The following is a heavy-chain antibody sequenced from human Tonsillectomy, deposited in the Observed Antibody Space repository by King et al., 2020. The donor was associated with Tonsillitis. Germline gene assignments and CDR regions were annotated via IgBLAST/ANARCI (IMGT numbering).Heavy chain of an antibody. CDR1: GGSISSSSYY. V-gene: IGHV4-39*01. Sequence: QLQESGPGLVKPSETLSLTCTVSGGSISSSSYYWGWIRQPPGKGLGWIGSIYYSGSTYYNPSLKSRVTISVDTSKNQFSLKLSSVTAADTAVYYCARIYDYVWGSYRKSRDYWGQGTLVTVSS. CDR2: IYYSGST. CDR3: ARIYDYVWGSYRKSRDY. J-gene: IGHJ4*02. D-gene: IGHD3-16*02.